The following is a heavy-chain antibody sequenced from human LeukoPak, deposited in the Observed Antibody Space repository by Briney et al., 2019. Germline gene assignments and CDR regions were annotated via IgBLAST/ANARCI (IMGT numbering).Heavy chain of an antibody. V-gene: IGHV3-72*01. Sequence: GRSLRLSCTVSGFTFSDHYMEWVRQAPGKGLEWVGRSRDKPHSYTTEYAASVQGRFTISRDDSKNSLYLQMNSLRAEDTAVYYCAKGPGNDYVWGSYAYWGQGTLVTVSS. CDR1: GFTFSDHY. CDR2: SRDKPHSYTT. J-gene: IGHJ4*02. CDR3: AKGPGNDYVWGSYAY. D-gene: IGHD3-16*01.